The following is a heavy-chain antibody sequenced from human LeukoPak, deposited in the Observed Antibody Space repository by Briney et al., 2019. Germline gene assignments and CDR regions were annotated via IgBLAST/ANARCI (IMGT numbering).Heavy chain of an antibody. V-gene: IGHV3-21*01. CDR3: ARDRVMATLDY. CDR1: GFTFSSYS. Sequence: GGSLRLSCAASGFTFSSYSMNWVRQAPGKGLEWVSSISSSSSYIYYADSVKGRFTISRDNAKDSLYLQMNSLRAEDTAVYYCARDRVMATLDYWGQGTLVTVSS. D-gene: IGHD5-24*01. J-gene: IGHJ4*02. CDR2: ISSSSSYI.